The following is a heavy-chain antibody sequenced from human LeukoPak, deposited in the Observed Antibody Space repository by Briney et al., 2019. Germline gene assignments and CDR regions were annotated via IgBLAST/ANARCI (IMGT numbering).Heavy chain of an antibody. Sequence: GGSLRLSCTVSGFTVSSNSWSWVRQAPGKGLEWVSSISSSSSYIYYADSVKGRFTISRDNAKNSLYLQMNSLRAEDTAVYYCAKVTYYYDSSGYQYYFDYWGQGTLVTVSS. CDR3: AKVTYYYDSSGYQYYFDY. J-gene: IGHJ4*02. CDR1: GFTVSSNS. CDR2: ISSSSSYI. V-gene: IGHV3-21*04. D-gene: IGHD3-22*01.